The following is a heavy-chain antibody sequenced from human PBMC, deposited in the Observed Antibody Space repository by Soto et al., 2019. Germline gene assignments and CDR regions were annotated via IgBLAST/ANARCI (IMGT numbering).Heavy chain of an antibody. V-gene: IGHV1-8*01. CDR1: GYTFTSYD. J-gene: IGHJ4*02. D-gene: IGHD6-19*01. Sequence: ASVKVSCKASGYTFTSYDINWVRQATGQGLEWMGWMNPNSGNTGYAQKFQGRVTMTRNTSISTAYMELSSLRSEDTAVYYCARIVPPPGIAVDVLDYWGQGTLVTVSS. CDR3: ARIVPPPGIAVDVLDY. CDR2: MNPNSGNT.